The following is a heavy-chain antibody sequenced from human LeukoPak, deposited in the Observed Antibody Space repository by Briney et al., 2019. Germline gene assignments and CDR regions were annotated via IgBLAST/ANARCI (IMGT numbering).Heavy chain of an antibody. V-gene: IGHV3-11*04. CDR1: GFTFSDYY. CDR3: ARWDLPDGILLKGYGMDV. Sequence: PGGSLRLSCAASGFTFSDYYMSWIRQAPGKGLEWVSYISNSSTIYYADSVKGRFTISRDNAKNSLYLQMNSLRAEDTAVYYCARWDLPDGILLKGYGMDVWGQGTTVTVSS. CDR2: ISNSSTI. D-gene: IGHD2-15*01. J-gene: IGHJ6*02.